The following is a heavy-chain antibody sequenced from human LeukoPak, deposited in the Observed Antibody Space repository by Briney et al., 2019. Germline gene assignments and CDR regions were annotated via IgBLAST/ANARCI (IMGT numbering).Heavy chain of an antibody. J-gene: IGHJ4*02. CDR3: ARDFSERYSLDY. V-gene: IGHV3-21*01. CDR2: IHGSASYN. Sequence: GGSLRLSCAASGFIFSNYYLNWVRQAPGKGLEWVSCIHGSASYNYYADSVKGRFTVSRDNSKNTVYLQMNSLRDEDTAVYYCARDFSERYSLDYWGQGTLVTVSS. D-gene: IGHD5-24*01. CDR1: GFIFSNYY.